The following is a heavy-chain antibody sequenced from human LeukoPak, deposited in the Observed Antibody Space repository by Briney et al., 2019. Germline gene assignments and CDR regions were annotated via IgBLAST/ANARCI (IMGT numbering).Heavy chain of an antibody. J-gene: IGHJ4*02. CDR1: GGSISSYY. Sequence: SETLSLTCTVSGGSISSYYWSWIRQPPGKGLEWIGYIYYSGSTNYNPSLKSRVTISVDTSKNQFSLKLSSVTAADTAVYYCARGRDDFWSGYYTFDYWGQGTLVTVSS. CDR2: IYYSGST. D-gene: IGHD3-3*01. CDR3: ARGRDDFWSGYYTFDY. V-gene: IGHV4-59*01.